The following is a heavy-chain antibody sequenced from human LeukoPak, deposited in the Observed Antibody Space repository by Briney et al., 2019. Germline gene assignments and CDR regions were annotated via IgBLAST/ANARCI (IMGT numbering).Heavy chain of an antibody. V-gene: IGHV3-23*01. CDR1: GFTFSSYA. J-gene: IGHJ4*02. CDR2: ISGSGGST. Sequence: PGGSLRLSCAASGFTFSSYAMSWVRQAPGKGLEWVSVISGSGGSTYYPDSLKGRFTISRDNSKNTLYLQMNSLRAEDTAVYYCAKGGSSGWYKKNFDYWGQGTLVTVSS. D-gene: IGHD6-19*01. CDR3: AKGGSSGWYKKNFDY.